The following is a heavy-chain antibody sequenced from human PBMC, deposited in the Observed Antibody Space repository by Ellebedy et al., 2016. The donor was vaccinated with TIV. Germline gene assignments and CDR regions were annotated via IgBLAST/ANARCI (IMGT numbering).Heavy chain of an antibody. V-gene: IGHV1-46*01. CDR1: GYTFTSYF. CDR3: ARDAAGFDL. D-gene: IGHD6-13*01. CDR2: INPRGGST. J-gene: IGHJ5*02. Sequence: ASVKVSCKASGYTFTSYFMHWARQAPGQGLEWVGIINPRGGSTSYAQKLQGRVSMTRDMSTRTVYMELSGLRYDDTAVYYCARDAAGFDLWGQGTLVTVSS.